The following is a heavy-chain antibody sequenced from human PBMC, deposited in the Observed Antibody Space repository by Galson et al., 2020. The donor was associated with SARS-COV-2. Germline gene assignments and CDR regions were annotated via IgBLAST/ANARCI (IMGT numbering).Heavy chain of an antibody. CDR2: IYYSGST. V-gene: IGHV4-59*12. Sequence: SETLSLTCTVSGGSISSYYWSWIRQPPGKGLEWNGYIYYSGSTNYNPSLKSRVTISVDTSKNQFSLKLSSVTAADTAVYYCAREATDDYVLGSYRSIGLFDYWGQGTLVTVSS. CDR3: AREATDDYVLGSYRSIGLFDY. D-gene: IGHD3-16*02. J-gene: IGHJ4*02. CDR1: GGSISSYY.